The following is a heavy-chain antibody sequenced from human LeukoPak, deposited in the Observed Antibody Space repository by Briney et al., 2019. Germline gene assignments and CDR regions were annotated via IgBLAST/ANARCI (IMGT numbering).Heavy chain of an antibody. Sequence: GGSLRLSCAASGFTFSSYGMSWVRQAPGKGLEWVSAISGSGGSTYYAASLKGRFTISRDNSEKTVFLQMNSVRLDDTAVYFCARDAAMTYRGYFDIWGRGTLVTVSS. CDR3: ARDAAMTYRGYFDI. D-gene: IGHD2-21*01. CDR2: ISGSGGST. V-gene: IGHV3-23*01. CDR1: GFTFSSYG. J-gene: IGHJ2*01.